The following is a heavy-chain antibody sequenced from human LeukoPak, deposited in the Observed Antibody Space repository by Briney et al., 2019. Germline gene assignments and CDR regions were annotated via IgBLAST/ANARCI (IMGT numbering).Heavy chain of an antibody. CDR3: ARDRIAAAGALGWFDP. J-gene: IGHJ5*02. CDR1: GYTFTGYY. V-gene: IGHV1-2*02. CDR2: INPKSGGT. Sequence: GASVKVSCKASGYTFTGYYMHWVRQAPGQGLEWMGWINPKSGGTNYAQKFQGRVTMTRDTSISTAYMELSRLRSDDTAVYYCARDRIAAAGALGWFDPWGQGTLVTVSS. D-gene: IGHD6-13*01.